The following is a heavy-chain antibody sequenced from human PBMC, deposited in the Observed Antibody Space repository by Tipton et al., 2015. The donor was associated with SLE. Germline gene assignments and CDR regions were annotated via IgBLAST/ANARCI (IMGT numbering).Heavy chain of an antibody. CDR3: ATNRVSGGYYES. Sequence: QLVQSGAEVKNPGASVKVSCKVSEYTRTDLSIHWVRQTPGKGLEWMGAFVPEDGDAFYAEGFQGRVTLAEDTSTDTAYLELSSLRSDDTAMYYCATNRVSGGYYESWGQGTLVSVSS. CDR1: EYTRTDLS. J-gene: IGHJ4*02. V-gene: IGHV1-24*01. D-gene: IGHD3-22*01. CDR2: FVPEDGDA.